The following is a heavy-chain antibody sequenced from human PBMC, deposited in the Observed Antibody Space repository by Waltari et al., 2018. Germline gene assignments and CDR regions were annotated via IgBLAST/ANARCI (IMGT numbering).Heavy chain of an antibody. D-gene: IGHD3-10*01. CDR2: FDPEDGET. Sequence: QVQLVQSGAEVKKPGASVKVSCKVSGYTLTELSMHWVRQAPGKGLEWMGGFDPEDGETIYAQKFQGRVTMTEETSTDTAYMELSSLRSEDTAVYYCATGITMVRGIPGDYWGQGTLVTVSS. J-gene: IGHJ4*02. CDR3: ATGITMVRGIPGDY. CDR1: GYTLTELS. V-gene: IGHV1-24*01.